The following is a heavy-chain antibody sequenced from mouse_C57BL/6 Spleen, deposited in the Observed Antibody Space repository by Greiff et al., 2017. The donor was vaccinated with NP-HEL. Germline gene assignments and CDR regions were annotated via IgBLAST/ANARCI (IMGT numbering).Heavy chain of an antibody. D-gene: IGHD4-1*01. CDR2: IDPSDSYT. Sequence: QVQLQQPGAELVKPGASVKLSCKASGYTFTSYWMQWVKQRPGQGLEWIGEIDPSDSYTNYNQKFKGKATLTVDTSSSTAYMQLSSLTSEDSAVYYCAREGRLTGKEDYWGQGTTLTVSS. J-gene: IGHJ2*01. CDR1: GYTFTSYW. V-gene: IGHV1-50*01. CDR3: AREGRLTGKEDY.